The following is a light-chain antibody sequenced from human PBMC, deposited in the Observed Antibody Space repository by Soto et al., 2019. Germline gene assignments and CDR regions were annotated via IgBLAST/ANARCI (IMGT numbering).Light chain of an antibody. J-gene: IGLJ3*02. Sequence: QSALTQPACVSGSPGQSITISCTGTSSDVGGYNYVSWYQQHPGKAPKLMIYDVSNRPSGVSNRFSGSKSGNTASLTISGLEAEDEADYYCSSYTSTRTWVFGGGTKLTVL. CDR3: SSYTSTRTWV. CDR1: SSDVGGYNY. CDR2: DVS. V-gene: IGLV2-14*01.